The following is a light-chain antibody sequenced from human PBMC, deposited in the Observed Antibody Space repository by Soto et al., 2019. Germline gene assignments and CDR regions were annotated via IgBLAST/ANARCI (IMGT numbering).Light chain of an antibody. CDR3: QQYGSSPLVWT. CDR2: GAS. J-gene: IGKJ1*01. Sequence: EIVLTQSPGTLSLSPGERATLSCRASQSVSSSYLAWYQQKPGQAPRLLIYGASSRATGIPDRFSGSGSGTDFTLTISRLEPEDFAVYYCQQYGSSPLVWTFVQGTKV. CDR1: QSVSSSY. V-gene: IGKV3-20*01.